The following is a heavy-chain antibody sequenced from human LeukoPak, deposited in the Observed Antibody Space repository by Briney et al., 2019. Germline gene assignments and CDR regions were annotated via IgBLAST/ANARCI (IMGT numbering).Heavy chain of an antibody. CDR1: GGTFSSYA. J-gene: IGHJ6*02. CDR2: IIPIFGTA. V-gene: IGHV1-69*01. Sequence: SVKVSCKASGGTFSSYAISWVRQAPGQGLEWMGGIIPIFGTANYAQKFQGRVTITADESTSTAYMELSSLRSEDTAVYYCARVGVGPIESYSPTCYYYGMDVWGQGTTVTVSS. D-gene: IGHD3-10*01. CDR3: ARVGVGPIESYSPTCYYYGMDV.